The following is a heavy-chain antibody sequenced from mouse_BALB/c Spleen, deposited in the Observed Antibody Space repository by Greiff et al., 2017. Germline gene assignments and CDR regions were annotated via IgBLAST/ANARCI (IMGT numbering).Heavy chain of an antibody. J-gene: IGHJ2*01. CDR1: GFTFTDYY. V-gene: IGHV7-3*02. D-gene: IGHD1-2*01. Sequence: EVMLVESGGGLVQPGGSLRLSCATSGFTFTDYYMSWVRQPPGKALEWLGFIRNKANGYTTEYSASVKGRFTISRDNSQSILYLQMNTLRAEDSATYYCARDKTTAFFDYWGQGTTLTVSS. CDR2: IRNKANGYTT. CDR3: ARDKTTAFFDY.